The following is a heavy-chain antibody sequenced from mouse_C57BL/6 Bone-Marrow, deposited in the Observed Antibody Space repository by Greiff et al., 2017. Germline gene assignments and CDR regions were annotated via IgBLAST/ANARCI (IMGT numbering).Heavy chain of an antibody. Sequence: DVMLVESGGGLVQPGGSLKLSCAASGFTFSDYGMAWVRQAPRKGPEWVAFISNLAYSIYYADTVTGRFTISRENAKNTLYLEMSSLRSEDTAMYYCARGSYSNYRDYAMDYWGQGTSVTVSS. J-gene: IGHJ4*01. CDR2: ISNLAYSI. CDR3: ARGSYSNYRDYAMDY. V-gene: IGHV5-15*01. D-gene: IGHD2-5*01. CDR1: GFTFSDYG.